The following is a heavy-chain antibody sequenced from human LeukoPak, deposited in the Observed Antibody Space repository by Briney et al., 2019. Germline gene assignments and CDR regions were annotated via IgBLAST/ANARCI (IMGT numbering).Heavy chain of an antibody. CDR2: ISYDGSNK. D-gene: IGHD5-24*01. CDR3: AKDGYNTPDDY. CDR1: GFTFSSYG. V-gene: IGHV3-30*18. Sequence: PGGSLRLSCAASGFTFSSYGMHWVRQAPGKGLEWVAVISYDGSNKYYADSVKGRFTISRDNSKNTLYLQMNSLRAEDTAVYYCAKDGYNTPDDYWGQGTLVTVSS. J-gene: IGHJ4*02.